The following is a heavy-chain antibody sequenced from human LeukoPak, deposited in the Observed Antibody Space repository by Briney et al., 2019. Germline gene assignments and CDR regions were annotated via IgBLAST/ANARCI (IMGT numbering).Heavy chain of an antibody. V-gene: IGHV3-30*18. CDR2: ISYDGSNK. D-gene: IGHD3-10*02. Sequence: GGSLRLSCAASGFTFSSYGMHWVRQAPGKGLEWVAVISYDGSNKYYADSVKGRFTISRDNSKNTLYLQMNSLRAEDTAVYYCAEDQLRSGGAQTHFDYWGQGTLVTVSS. CDR3: AEDQLRSGGAQTHFDY. CDR1: GFTFSSYG. J-gene: IGHJ4*02.